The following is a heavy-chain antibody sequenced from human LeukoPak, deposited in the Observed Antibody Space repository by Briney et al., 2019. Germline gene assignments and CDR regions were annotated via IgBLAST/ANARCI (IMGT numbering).Heavy chain of an antibody. CDR1: GFTFSSYS. D-gene: IGHD4-17*01. CDR3: ARGYGADY. CDR2: ISSSRSTI. J-gene: IGHJ4*02. Sequence: GGSLRLSCAASGFTFSSYSMNWVRQAPGKGLEWVSYISSSRSTIYYADSVKGRFTISRDNAKNSLYLQMNSLGAEDTAVYYCARGYGADYWGQGTLVTVSS. V-gene: IGHV3-48*01.